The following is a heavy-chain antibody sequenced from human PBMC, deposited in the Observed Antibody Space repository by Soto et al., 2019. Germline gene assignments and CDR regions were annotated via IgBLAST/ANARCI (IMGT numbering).Heavy chain of an antibody. V-gene: IGHV3-48*01. CDR1: GFTFSSYS. D-gene: IGHD6-19*01. CDR3: ARADSSGWHQGDY. CDR2: ISSSSSTI. J-gene: IGHJ4*02. Sequence: EVQLVESGGGLVQPGGSLRLSCAASGFTFSSYSMNWVRQAPGKGLEWVSYISSSSSTIYYADSVKGRFTISRDNAKNSLYLHMNSLRAEDTAVYYCARADSSGWHQGDYWGQGALVTVSS.